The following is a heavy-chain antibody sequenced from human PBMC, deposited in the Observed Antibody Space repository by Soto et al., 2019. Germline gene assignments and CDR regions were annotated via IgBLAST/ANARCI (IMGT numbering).Heavy chain of an antibody. CDR2: IFSNDEK. V-gene: IGHV2-26*01. J-gene: IGHJ4*02. CDR3: ARHSEPTIDY. CDR1: GFSLSNARMG. Sequence: QVTLKESGPVLVKPTETLTLICTFSGFSLSNARMGVSWIRQPPGKALEWLAHIFSNDEKSYSTSLKSRLTITKDTTNRQVVITMTNMHPVDTATYYCARHSEPTIDYWGQGTLVTISS. D-gene: IGHD1-1*01.